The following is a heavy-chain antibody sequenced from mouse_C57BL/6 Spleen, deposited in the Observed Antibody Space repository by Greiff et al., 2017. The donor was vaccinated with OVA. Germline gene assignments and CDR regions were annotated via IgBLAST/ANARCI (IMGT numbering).Heavy chain of an antibody. J-gene: IGHJ1*03. CDR1: GFSLTSYG. CDR3: AKIEGYWYIDV. Sequence: VKLVESGPGLVQPSQSLSITCTVSGFSLTSYGVHWVRQSPGKGLEWLGVIWRGGSTDYNAAFMSRLSITKDNSKSQVFFKMNSLQADDTAIYYCAKIEGYWYIDVWGTGTTVTVSS. V-gene: IGHV2-5*01. CDR2: IWRGGST.